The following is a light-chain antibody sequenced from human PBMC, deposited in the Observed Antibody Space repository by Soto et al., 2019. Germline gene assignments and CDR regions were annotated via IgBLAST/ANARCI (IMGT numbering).Light chain of an antibody. CDR1: QSVSSNN. CDR3: QQYGTSPRT. V-gene: IGKV3-20*01. Sequence: EIVLTQSPGTLSLSPGERATLSCRASQSVSSNNLAWYQHKRGQAPRLLMYGASSRATGIPDRFSGSGSGTDFTLTITRLEPEDFAVYYCQQYGTSPRTFGQGIKVEIK. CDR2: GAS. J-gene: IGKJ1*01.